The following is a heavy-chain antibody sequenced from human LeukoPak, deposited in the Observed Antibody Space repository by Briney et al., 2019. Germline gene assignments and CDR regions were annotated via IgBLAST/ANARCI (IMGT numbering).Heavy chain of an antibody. V-gene: IGHV4-39*01. CDR2: TYYSGST. Sequence: SETLSLACTVSGGSISSSIYYWGWIRQPPGKGLEWIGTTYYSGSTYYNPSFKSRVTISVDTSKNQFSLKLYSVTAADAAVYFCARRRSRDYFDYWGPGNLVTVSS. CDR1: GGSISSSIYY. CDR3: ARRRSRDYFDY. J-gene: IGHJ4*02. D-gene: IGHD3-10*01.